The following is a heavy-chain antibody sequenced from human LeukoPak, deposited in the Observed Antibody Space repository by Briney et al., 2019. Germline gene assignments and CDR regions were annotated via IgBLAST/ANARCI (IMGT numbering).Heavy chain of an antibody. CDR1: GGSFSGYY. J-gene: IGHJ5*02. V-gene: IGHV4-34*01. CDR3: ATSRQLLDNWFDP. D-gene: IGHD2-2*01. Sequence: SETLSLTCAVYGGSFSGYYWSWIRQPPGKGLEWIGEINHSGSTNYNPSLKSRVTISVDTSKNQFSLKLSSVTAADTAVYYCATSRQLLDNWFDPWGQGTLVTVSS. CDR2: INHSGST.